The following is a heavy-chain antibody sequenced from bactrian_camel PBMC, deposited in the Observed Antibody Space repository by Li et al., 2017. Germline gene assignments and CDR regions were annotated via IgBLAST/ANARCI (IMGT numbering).Heavy chain of an antibody. CDR3: AASYMSTWRVRRQYDF. V-gene: IGHV3S10*01. CDR2: MLKDGRI. CDR1: GYGNCVYD. Sequence: VQLVESGGGSVQAGGSLKLSCVASGYGNCVYDVHWYRQAPGKEREFASGMLKDGRILYADAVRGRFTISQDNAERRTYLQRTFLQMNNLKPEDTAMYYCAASYMSTWRVRRQYDFWGRGTQVTVS. J-gene: IGHJ4*01. D-gene: IGHD5*01.